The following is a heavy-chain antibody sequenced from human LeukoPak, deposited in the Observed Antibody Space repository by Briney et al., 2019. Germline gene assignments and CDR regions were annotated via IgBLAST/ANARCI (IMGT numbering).Heavy chain of an antibody. CDR1: GFSFSSYY. D-gene: IGHD6-13*01. CDR2: IKEDSSEK. Sequence: GGSLRLSCAASGFSFSSYYMHWVRQAPGKGLEWVANIKEDSSEKNSADSVKGRFTISRDNAKNSQYLQMNSLRAEETAVYYCARAAAAGTLYWFDPCGQGTLVTVSS. J-gene: IGHJ5*02. CDR3: ARAAAAGTLYWFDP. V-gene: IGHV3-7*04.